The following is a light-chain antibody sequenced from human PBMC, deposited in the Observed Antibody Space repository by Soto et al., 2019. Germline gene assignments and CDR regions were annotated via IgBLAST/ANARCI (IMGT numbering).Light chain of an antibody. CDR1: QSVTSNY. Sequence: EIVLTQSPGTLSLSPGERATLSCRAGQSVTSNYVAWYQQKHGQAPRLLIYGASYRATDIPDRFSGSGSGTDFLLNISRVEAEDFAVYYCQQYGTSPYTFGQGTKLEIK. CDR2: GAS. J-gene: IGKJ2*01. CDR3: QQYGTSPYT. V-gene: IGKV3-20*01.